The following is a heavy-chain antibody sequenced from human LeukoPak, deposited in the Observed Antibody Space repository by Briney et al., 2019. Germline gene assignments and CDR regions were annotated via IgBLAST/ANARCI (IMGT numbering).Heavy chain of an antibody. D-gene: IGHD3-22*01. CDR1: GFVFSSYA. CDR2: ISGSVART. V-gene: IGHV3-23*01. J-gene: IGHJ3*02. Sequence: QPGGSLSLSCAASGFVFSSYAMSWVRQAPGKGLEWVSGISGSVARTHYADSVKGRFTISRDNSKNTLHLQMNSLRAEDTAIYYCVKDGSVVVASTDAFDIWGQGTMVTVSS. CDR3: VKDGSVVVASTDAFDI.